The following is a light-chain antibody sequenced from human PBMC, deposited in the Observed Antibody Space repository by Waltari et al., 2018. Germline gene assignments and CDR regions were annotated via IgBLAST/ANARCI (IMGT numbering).Light chain of an antibody. Sequence: DIQVTQSPSSLSASVGDSVTITCRASQGIITYLNWYQQKPGEAPKLLIYAASNLLSGVPSRFSGSGTGTDFTLTISSLQPEDFATYYCQQTHNTPVTFGGGTKVEIK. CDR3: QQTHNTPVT. V-gene: IGKV1-39*01. J-gene: IGKJ4*01. CDR1: QGIITY. CDR2: AAS.